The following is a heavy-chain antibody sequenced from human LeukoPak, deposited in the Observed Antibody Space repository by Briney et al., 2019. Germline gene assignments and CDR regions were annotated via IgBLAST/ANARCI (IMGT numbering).Heavy chain of an antibody. Sequence: GGSLRLSCAASGFTFSSYAMHWVRQAPGKGLEWVAVISYDGSNKYYADSVKGRFTISRDNSKNTLYLQMNSLRAEDTAVYYCARDGYSEKNGWFDPWGQGTLVTVSS. V-gene: IGHV3-30-3*01. CDR3: ARDGYSEKNGWFDP. J-gene: IGHJ5*02. D-gene: IGHD5-18*01. CDR1: GFTFSSYA. CDR2: ISYDGSNK.